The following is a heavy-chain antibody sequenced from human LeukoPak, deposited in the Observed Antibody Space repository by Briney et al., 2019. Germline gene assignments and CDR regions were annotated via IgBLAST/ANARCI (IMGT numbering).Heavy chain of an antibody. CDR1: GGSISSYY. V-gene: IGHV4-59*01. CDR2: IYYSGST. D-gene: IGHD3-10*01. Sequence: PSETLSLTCTVSGGSISSYYWSWIRQPPGKGLEWIGYIYYSGSTNYNPSLKSRVTISVDTSKNQFSLKLSSVTAADTAVYYCASYPTYYYGSRSYDWFDPWGQGTLVTVSS. CDR3: ASYPTYYYGSRSYDWFDP. J-gene: IGHJ5*02.